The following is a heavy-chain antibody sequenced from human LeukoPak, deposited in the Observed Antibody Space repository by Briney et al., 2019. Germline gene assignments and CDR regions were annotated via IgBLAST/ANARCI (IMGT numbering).Heavy chain of an antibody. D-gene: IGHD3-10*01. CDR3: ARATMVRGVPSRHFDY. V-gene: IGHV4-34*01. CDR1: GGSFSGYY. J-gene: IGHJ4*02. Sequence: SETLSLTFAVYGGSFSGYYWSWIRQPPGKGLEWIGEINHSGSTNYNPSLKSRVTISVDTSKNQFSLKLSSVTAADTAVYYCARATMVRGVPSRHFDYWGQGTLVTVSS. CDR2: INHSGST.